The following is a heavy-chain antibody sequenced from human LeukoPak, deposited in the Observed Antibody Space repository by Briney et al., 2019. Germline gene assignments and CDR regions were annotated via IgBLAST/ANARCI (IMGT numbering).Heavy chain of an antibody. V-gene: IGHV3-33*01. CDR1: GFTFNSYG. D-gene: IGHD2-15*01. CDR2: IWYDGSNK. CDR3: ARDSQDIAFDI. Sequence: PGGSLRLSCAASGFTFNSYGMHWVRQAPGKGLEWVAVIWYDGSNKYYADSVKGRFTISRDNSMNTLYLQMNSLRAEDTAVYYCARDSQDIAFDIWGQGTMVTVSS. J-gene: IGHJ3*02.